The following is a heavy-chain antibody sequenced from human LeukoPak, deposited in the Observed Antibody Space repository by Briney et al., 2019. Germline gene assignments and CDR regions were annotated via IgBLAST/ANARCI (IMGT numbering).Heavy chain of an antibody. D-gene: IGHD1-14*01. Sequence: GGSLRPSCAASGFTFSNYAMNWGRQAPGRGLEWVARISSGGSAYYADSVTGRFTISRDNSKNALYLQMNSLRAEDTALYYCAKGSGINHYHWIDPWGQGTLVTVSS. CDR1: GFTFSNYA. CDR2: ISSGGSA. V-gene: IGHV3-23*01. CDR3: AKGSGINHYHWIDP. J-gene: IGHJ5*02.